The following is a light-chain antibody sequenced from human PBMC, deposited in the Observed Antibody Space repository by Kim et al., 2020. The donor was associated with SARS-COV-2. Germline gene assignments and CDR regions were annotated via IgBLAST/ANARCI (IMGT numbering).Light chain of an antibody. Sequence: GYNYLDWYVQKPGQSPQLLFYFGSDRASGVPDRFSASGSGTDFTLKITRVEAEDVGVYYCMQALQTTWTFGQGTKVDIK. CDR3: MQALQTTWT. V-gene: IGKV2-28*01. CDR2: FGS. J-gene: IGKJ1*01. CDR1: GYNY.